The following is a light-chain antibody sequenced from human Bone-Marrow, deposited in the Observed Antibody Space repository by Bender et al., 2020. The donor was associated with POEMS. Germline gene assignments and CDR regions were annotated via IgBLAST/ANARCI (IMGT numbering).Light chain of an antibody. J-gene: IGLJ3*02. Sequence: QSALTQPASVSGSPGQSITISCTGTSSDIGFSGLVSWYQHHPGKAPKLVIYEGSKRPSGVPDRFSGSKSGTSASLAITGLQSDDEAIYFCVAWDASLNGWVFGGGTKLTVL. CDR2: EGS. CDR1: SSDIGFSGL. V-gene: IGLV2-14*02. CDR3: VAWDASLNGWV.